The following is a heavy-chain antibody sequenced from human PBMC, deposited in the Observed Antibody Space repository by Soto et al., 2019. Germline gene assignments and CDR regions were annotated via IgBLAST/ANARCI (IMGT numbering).Heavy chain of an antibody. V-gene: IGHV3-48*02. Sequence: GGSLRLSCVASGFTFSRSSMNWVRQAPGKGLEWVSNIRSTSNAMYYADSVKGRFTVSRDNGKNSLYLQMNSLRDEDTAVYYCARDMVGFDYWGQGTLVTVSS. CDR2: IRSTSNAM. CDR1: GFTFSRSS. D-gene: IGHD2-15*01. CDR3: ARDMVGFDY. J-gene: IGHJ4*02.